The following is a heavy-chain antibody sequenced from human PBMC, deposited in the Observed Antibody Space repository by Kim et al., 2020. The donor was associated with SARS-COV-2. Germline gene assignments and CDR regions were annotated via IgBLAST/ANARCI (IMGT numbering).Heavy chain of an antibody. J-gene: IGHJ5*02. CDR1: GFTFSIFG. D-gene: IGHD2-15*01. CDR3: ARGREQQVVLGWFDP. Sequence: GGSLRLSCATSGFTFSIFGMHWVRQAPGKGLEWVAVISFDGSETYYADSVKGRFTISRDNSKNTLHLQMDSLRAEDTAVYYCARGREQQVVLGWFDPWG. CDR2: ISFDGSET. V-gene: IGHV3-30*12.